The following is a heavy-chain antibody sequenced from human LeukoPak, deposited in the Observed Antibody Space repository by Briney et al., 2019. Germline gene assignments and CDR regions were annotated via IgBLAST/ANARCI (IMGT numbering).Heavy chain of an antibody. V-gene: IGHV4-39*01. CDR2: IYYSGST. CDR1: GGSISSSSYY. Sequence: PSETLSLTCTVSGGSISSSSYYWGWIRQPPGKGLEWIGSIYYSGSTYYNPSLKSRVTISVDTSKNQFSLKLSSVTAADTAVYYCAADRPQAYYYYMDVWGKGTTVTVSS. CDR3: AADRPQAYYYYMDV. J-gene: IGHJ6*03.